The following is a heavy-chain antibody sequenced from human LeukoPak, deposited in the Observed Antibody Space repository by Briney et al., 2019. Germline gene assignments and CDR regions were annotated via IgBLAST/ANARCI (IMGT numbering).Heavy chain of an antibody. J-gene: IGHJ4*02. Sequence: GESLKISCKGSAYSFSSHWIAWVRQMPGKGLEWMGIIYPGDSDTRYSPSFQGQVTISVDKSISTAYLQWSSLKASDTAMYYCARQDPAGEYYFDFWGQGTLVTVSS. V-gene: IGHV5-51*01. CDR3: ARQDPAGEYYFDF. D-gene: IGHD3-10*01. CDR1: AYSFSSHW. CDR2: IYPGDSDT.